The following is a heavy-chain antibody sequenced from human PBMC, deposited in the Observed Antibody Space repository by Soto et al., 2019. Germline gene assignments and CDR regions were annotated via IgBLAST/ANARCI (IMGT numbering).Heavy chain of an antibody. V-gene: IGHV3-21*01. CDR3: ARENDYDFWSGYLAFDY. J-gene: IGHJ4*02. Sequence: GSLRLSAAASGFTFISYIMNWVRQAPGKGLEWVSSISSSSSYIYYADSVKGRFTISRDNAKNSLYLQMNSLRAEDTAVYYCARENDYDFWSGYLAFDYWGQGTLVTVSS. CDR2: ISSSSSYI. D-gene: IGHD3-3*01. CDR1: GFTFISYI.